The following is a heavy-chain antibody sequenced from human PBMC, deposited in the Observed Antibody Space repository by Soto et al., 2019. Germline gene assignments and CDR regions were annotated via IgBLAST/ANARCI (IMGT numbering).Heavy chain of an antibody. CDR3: ARDYYASGSHDH. J-gene: IGHJ4*02. CDR2: IRQDGSDK. V-gene: IGHV3-7*01. Sequence: GGSLRLSCASSGFAFSSYWMTWVRQAPGEGLEWVGNIRQDGSDKYYGDSVKGRFSISRDNAKNSLYLQMNSLRAEDTAVYYCARDYYASGSHDHWGQGTLVTVSS. D-gene: IGHD3-10*01. CDR1: GFAFSSYW.